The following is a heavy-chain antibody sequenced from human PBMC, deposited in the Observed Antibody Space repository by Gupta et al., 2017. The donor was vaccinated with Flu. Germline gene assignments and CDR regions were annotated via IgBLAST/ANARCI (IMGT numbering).Heavy chain of an antibody. V-gene: IGHV3-21*02. D-gene: IGHD2-15*01. J-gene: IGHJ5*02. Sequence: EVQLVESGGGLVKPGGSLRLSCAASGFTLNSYSMNWVRQAPGKGLEWVSSISISSSYRYYAASVKGRFTISRDNAKNLLFLQMDSLRVDDSAVYFCARDRERYSSPPNFFEPWGPGTLGTVSS. CDR3: ARDRERYSSPPNFFEP. CDR2: ISISSSYR. CDR1: GFTLNSYS.